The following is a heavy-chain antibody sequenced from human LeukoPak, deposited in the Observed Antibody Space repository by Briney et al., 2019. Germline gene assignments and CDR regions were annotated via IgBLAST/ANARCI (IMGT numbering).Heavy chain of an antibody. J-gene: IGHJ4*02. V-gene: IGHV4-59*01. CDR1: GGSISNYY. CDR3: ARGTPSFDY. CDR2: IYYSGSG. Sequence: SERDSLTCTVSGGSISNYYWSWIRQPPGKGLEWIGYIYYSGSGNYNPSLKSRVTISVDTSKNQFSLKLSSVTAADTAVYYCARGTPSFDYWGQGTLVSVSS.